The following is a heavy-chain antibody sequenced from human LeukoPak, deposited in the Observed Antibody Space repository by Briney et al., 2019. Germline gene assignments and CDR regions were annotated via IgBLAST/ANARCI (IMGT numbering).Heavy chain of an antibody. CDR2: IYTSGST. CDR1: GVSISSYS. J-gene: IGHJ4*02. D-gene: IGHD3-10*01. V-gene: IGHV4-4*07. Sequence: SETLSLTCTVSGVSISSYSWSWIRQPAGKGLDWIGRIYTSGSTNYNPSLKSRVTMSVDTSKNQFSLKLSSVTAADTAVYYCARDTHNYGSSAYYFDHWGQGTLVTVSS. CDR3: ARDTHNYGSSAYYFDH.